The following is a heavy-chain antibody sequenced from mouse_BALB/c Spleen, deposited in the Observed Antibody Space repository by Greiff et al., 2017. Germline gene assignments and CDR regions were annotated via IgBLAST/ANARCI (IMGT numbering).Heavy chain of an antibody. CDR2: ISSGGST. CDR1: GFTFSSYA. Sequence: EVQLVESGGGLVKPGGSLKLSCAASGFTFSSYAMSWVRQTPEKRLEWVASISSGGSTYYPDSVKGRFTISRDNARNILYLQMSSLRSEDTAMYYCARLGGYDDDSRFDYWGQGTTLTVSS. V-gene: IGHV5-6-5*01. D-gene: IGHD2-2*01. J-gene: IGHJ2*01. CDR3: ARLGGYDDDSRFDY.